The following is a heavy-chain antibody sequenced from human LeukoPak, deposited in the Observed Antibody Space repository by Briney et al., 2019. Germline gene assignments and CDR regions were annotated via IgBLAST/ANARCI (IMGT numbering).Heavy chain of an antibody. J-gene: IGHJ5*01. CDR3: AKDDNWLQFES. CDR2: ILYDGSNK. D-gene: IGHD5-24*01. Sequence: GGSLRLSCAASGLTFSNYGMHWVRQAPGKGLAWVAFILYDGSNKYYADSVKRRSTISRDNSKNTLYLQMNSLRAEDTAVYYCAKDDNWLQFESWGQGTLVTVSS. V-gene: IGHV3-30*02. CDR1: GLTFSNYG.